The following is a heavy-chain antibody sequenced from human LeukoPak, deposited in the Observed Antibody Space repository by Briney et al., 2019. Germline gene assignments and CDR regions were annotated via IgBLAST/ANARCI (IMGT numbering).Heavy chain of an antibody. V-gene: IGHV1-2*02. CDR1: GYTFTDYY. D-gene: IGHD2-21*02. Sequence: VASVMVSFKSSGYTFTDYYIHWVRQAPGQGVEWMGWINPNSGDRNYAQRFQDRVTLTRDTSISTAYMELTNLRTDDTAIYYCARPNGDFYNWFDPWGQGTLVTVSS. CDR3: ARPNGDFYNWFDP. J-gene: IGHJ5*02. CDR2: INPNSGDR.